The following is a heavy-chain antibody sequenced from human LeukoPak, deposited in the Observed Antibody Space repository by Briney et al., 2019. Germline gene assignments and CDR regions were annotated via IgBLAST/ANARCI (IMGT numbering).Heavy chain of an antibody. J-gene: IGHJ4*02. Sequence: SETLSLTCTVSGGSISSYYWSWIRQPPGKGLEWIGYIYYSGSTDYNPSLKSRVTISVDTSKNQFSLKLSSVTAADTAVYYCARVRRITMVRGAYFDYWGQGTLVTVSS. D-gene: IGHD3-10*01. CDR1: GGSISSYY. V-gene: IGHV4-59*12. CDR3: ARVRRITMVRGAYFDY. CDR2: IYYSGST.